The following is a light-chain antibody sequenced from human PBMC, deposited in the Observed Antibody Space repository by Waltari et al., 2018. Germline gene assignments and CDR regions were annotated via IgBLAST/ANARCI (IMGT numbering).Light chain of an antibody. V-gene: IGLV3-21*04. CDR2: DDT. CDR1: NIGSQS. CDR3: QVWDSRSDQYV. Sequence: SYVLTQPPSVSVAPGKTARITWGGKNIGSQSVHWYQQKPGQAPVLVIFDDTERPSGSPERLSGSDSGKTATLTISSVEAGDEADYYCQVWDSRSDQYVFGPGTKVTVL. J-gene: IGLJ1*01.